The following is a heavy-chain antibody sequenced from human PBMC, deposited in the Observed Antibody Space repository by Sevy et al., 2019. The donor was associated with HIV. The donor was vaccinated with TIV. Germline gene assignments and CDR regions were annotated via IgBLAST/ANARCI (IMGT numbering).Heavy chain of an antibody. J-gene: IGHJ3*02. CDR2: ISFSSNYI. CDR3: ARPYGSGSWEAFDI. CDR1: GFTFSTYT. D-gene: IGHD3-10*01. Sequence: RGSLRLSCAASGFTFSTYTMNWVRQAPGKGLEWVSSISFSSNYIYYADSVKGRFTISRDNAKNSLYLQMSSLRAEDTAVYYCARPYGSGSWEAFDIWGQGTMVTVSS. V-gene: IGHV3-21*01.